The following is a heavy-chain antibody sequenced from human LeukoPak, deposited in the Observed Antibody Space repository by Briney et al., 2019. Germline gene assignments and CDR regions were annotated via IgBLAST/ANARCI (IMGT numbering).Heavy chain of an antibody. D-gene: IGHD2-2*01. CDR1: GYSFTTNW. CDR2: IYPGDSDT. J-gene: IGHJ4*02. Sequence: GESLKISCKGSGYSFTTNWIGWVRQMPGKGLEWMGIIYPGDSDTRYSPSFQGQVTISTDKSINTAYLQWSSLKASDTAMYYCASCSINTYYAHWGQGTLVTVSS. V-gene: IGHV5-51*01. CDR3: ASCSINTYYAH.